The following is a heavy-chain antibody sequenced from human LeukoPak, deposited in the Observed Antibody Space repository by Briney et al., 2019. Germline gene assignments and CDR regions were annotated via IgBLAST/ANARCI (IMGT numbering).Heavy chain of an antibody. V-gene: IGHV5-51*01. Sequence: GESLKISCNGSGYSFSSYWIGWVRQMPGKGLEWMGIIFPHNSDTRYGPSFQGQVTISADKSVSTAYLQWSSLEASDTAVYYCARDGGNLGIDYWDQGTLVTVSS. J-gene: IGHJ4*02. D-gene: IGHD4-23*01. CDR2: IFPHNSDT. CDR1: GYSFSSYW. CDR3: ARDGGNLGIDY.